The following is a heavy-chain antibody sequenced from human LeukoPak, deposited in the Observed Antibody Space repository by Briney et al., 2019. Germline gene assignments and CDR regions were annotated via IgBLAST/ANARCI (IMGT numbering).Heavy chain of an antibody. CDR3: TTGVTTVTTFSFDY. D-gene: IGHD4-17*01. Sequence: GGSLRLSCAASGFTFSNAWMGWVRQAPGKGLEWVGRIKGKTDGGTTDYAAPVKGRFTISRDDSKNTLYLQMNSLKTEDTAVYYCTTGVTTVTTFSFDYWGQGTLVTVSS. CDR1: GFTFSNAW. V-gene: IGHV3-15*01. CDR2: IKGKTDGGTT. J-gene: IGHJ4*02.